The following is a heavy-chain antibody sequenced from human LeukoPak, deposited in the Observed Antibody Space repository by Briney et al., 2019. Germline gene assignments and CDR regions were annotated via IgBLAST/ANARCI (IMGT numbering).Heavy chain of an antibody. J-gene: IGHJ4*02. V-gene: IGHV4-59*08. D-gene: IGHD6-19*01. CDR1: GGSMSPYH. Sequence: SETLSLTCTVSGGSMSPYHWGWIRQPRGKGLEWTGYIYYSGSTNYNPSLKGRVTISVDTSKNQFSLKLSSVTAADTAIYYCARAVSGRFDYWGQGTLVTVSS. CDR3: ARAVSGRFDY. CDR2: IYYSGST.